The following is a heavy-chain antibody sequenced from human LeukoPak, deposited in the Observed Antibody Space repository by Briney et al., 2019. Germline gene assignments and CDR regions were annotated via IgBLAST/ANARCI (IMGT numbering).Heavy chain of an antibody. CDR1: GGTFSSYA. CDR2: IIPIFGTA. D-gene: IGHD6-13*01. V-gene: IGHV1-69*05. J-gene: IGHJ4*02. CDR3: ARSVAAAQDY. Sequence: GASVKVPCKASGGTFSSYAISWVRQAPGQGLEWMGGIIPIFGTANYAQKFQGRVTITTDESTSTAYMELSSLRSEDTAVYYCARSVAAAQDYWGQGTLVTVSS.